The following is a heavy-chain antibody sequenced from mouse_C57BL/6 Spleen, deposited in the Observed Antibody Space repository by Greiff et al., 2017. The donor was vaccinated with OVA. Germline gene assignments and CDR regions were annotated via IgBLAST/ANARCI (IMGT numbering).Heavy chain of an antibody. Sequence: QVHVKQSGAELVRPGTSVKVSCKASGYAFTNYLIEWVKQRPGQGLEWIGVINPGSGGTNYNEKFKGKATLTADKSSSTAYMQLSSLTSEDSAVYFCANGNYSAWFAYWGQGTLVTVSA. CDR3: ANGNYSAWFAY. CDR2: INPGSGGT. D-gene: IGHD2-1*01. CDR1: GYAFTNYL. V-gene: IGHV1-54*01. J-gene: IGHJ3*01.